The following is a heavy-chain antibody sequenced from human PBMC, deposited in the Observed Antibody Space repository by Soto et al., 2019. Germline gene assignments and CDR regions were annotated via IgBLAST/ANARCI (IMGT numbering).Heavy chain of an antibody. CDR3: AHYSSGRAFDI. CDR1: GGSISSGDYY. D-gene: IGHD6-19*01. Sequence: QVQLQESGPGLVKPSQTLSLTCTVSGGSISSGDYYWSWIRQPPGKGLEWIGYIYYSGSTYYNPSLKSRVNISVDTSKNQFSRKLSSVTAADTAVYYWAHYSSGRAFDIWGQGTMVTVSS. CDR2: IYYSGST. V-gene: IGHV4-30-4*01. J-gene: IGHJ3*02.